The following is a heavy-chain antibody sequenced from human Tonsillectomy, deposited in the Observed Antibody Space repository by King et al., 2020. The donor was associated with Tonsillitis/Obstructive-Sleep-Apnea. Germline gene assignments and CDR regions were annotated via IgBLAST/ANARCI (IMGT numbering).Heavy chain of an antibody. V-gene: IGHV4-34*01. Sequence: VQLQQWGAGLLKPSETLSLTCAVYGGSFSGYYWSWIRQPPGKGLEGIGEINHSGSTNYNPSLKSRVTISVDTSKNRFSLKLSSVTAADTAVYYCARLMVAYYYYFMDVWGKGTTVTVSS. CDR3: ARLMVAYYYYFMDV. CDR2: INHSGST. D-gene: IGHD2-15*01. CDR1: GGSFSGYY. J-gene: IGHJ6*03.